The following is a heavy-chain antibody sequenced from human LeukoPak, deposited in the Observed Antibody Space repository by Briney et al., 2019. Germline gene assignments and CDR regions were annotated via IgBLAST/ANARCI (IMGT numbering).Heavy chain of an antibody. D-gene: IGHD2-2*01. CDR1: GFTFSSYG. CDR3: ARRTSSYCSSTSCYGRAFDI. J-gene: IGHJ3*02. V-gene: IGHV3-30*02. CDR2: IRYDGSNK. Sequence: GGSLRLSCAASGFTFSSYGMHWVRQAPGKGLEWVAFIRYDGSNKYYADSVKGRFTISRDNSKNSLYLQMNSLRAEDTAVYYCARRTSSYCSSTSCYGRAFDIWGQGTMVTVSS.